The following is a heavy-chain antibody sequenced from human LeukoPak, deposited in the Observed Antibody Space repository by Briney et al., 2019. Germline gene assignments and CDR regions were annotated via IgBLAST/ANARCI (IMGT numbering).Heavy chain of an antibody. CDR1: GGSISSSSYY. V-gene: IGHV4-39*01. CDR3: ARVGKLDYYDSSGYYSPYYYGMDV. D-gene: IGHD3-22*01. CDR2: IYYSGST. J-gene: IGHJ6*02. Sequence: SETLSLTCTVSGGSISSSSYYWGWIRQPPGKGLEWIGSIYYSGSTYYNPSLKSRVTISVDTSKNQFSLKLSSVTAADTAVYYCARVGKLDYYDSSGYYSPYYYGMDVWGQGTTVTVSS.